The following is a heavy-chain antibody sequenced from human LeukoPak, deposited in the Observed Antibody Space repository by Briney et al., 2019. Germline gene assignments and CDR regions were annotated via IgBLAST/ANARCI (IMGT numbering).Heavy chain of an antibody. CDR2: ISSGSSYI. CDR1: GFTLSTYW. J-gene: IGHJ6*03. CDR3: ARGTYCSGDNCYYYYMDV. Sequence: GGSLRLSCAASGFTLSTYWMHWVRQVPGKGLEWVSSISSGSSYIYYADSVRGRFTVSRDNAKNSLYLQLNSLRADDTAVYYCARGTYCSGDNCYYYYMDVWGKGTTVTVSS. D-gene: IGHD2-15*01. V-gene: IGHV3-21*01.